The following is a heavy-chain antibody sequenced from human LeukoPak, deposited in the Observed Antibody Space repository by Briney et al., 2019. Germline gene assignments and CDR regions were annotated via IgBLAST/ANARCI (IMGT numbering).Heavy chain of an antibody. CDR3: ARVAYGDRY. Sequence: GGSLRLSCAASGFTFSSYAMSWVRQAPGKGLEWVGNIQENGSAQYYVDAVKGRFTISRDNAKTSLYMQMNSLRVDDTAVYYCARVAYGDRYWGQRTLVTDSS. D-gene: IGHD4-17*01. J-gene: IGHJ4*02. CDR1: GFTFSSYA. CDR2: IQENGSAQ. V-gene: IGHV3-7*01.